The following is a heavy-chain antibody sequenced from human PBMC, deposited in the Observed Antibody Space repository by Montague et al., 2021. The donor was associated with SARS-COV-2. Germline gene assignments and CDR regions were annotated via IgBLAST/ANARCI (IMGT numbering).Heavy chain of an antibody. CDR3: AGLGMLASGPNWFDP. CDR1: GFTFSQYW. Sequence: RLSCAASGFTFSQYWMSWVRQAPGKELEWVANINQDGSEIYLVDSLKGRFSISRDNAKNSLYLQVNSLRAADTAVYYCAGLGMLASGPNWFDPWGQGTLVTVSS. V-gene: IGHV3-7*03. D-gene: IGHD7-27*01. J-gene: IGHJ5*02. CDR2: INQDGSEI.